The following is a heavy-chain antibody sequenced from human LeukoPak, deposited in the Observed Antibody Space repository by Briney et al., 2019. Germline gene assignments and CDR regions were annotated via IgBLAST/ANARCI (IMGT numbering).Heavy chain of an antibody. V-gene: IGHV4-30-4*01. CDR1: GGTISSGGYY. CDR2: MYYSGST. Sequence: SETLSLTCTVSGGTISSGGYYWSWIRQPPGKGLEWIAYMYYSGSTYYNPSLKSRVTMSADTSKNQLSLKLSSVTAADTAVYYCARPYYYDSRIDPWGQGILVTVSS. J-gene: IGHJ5*02. CDR3: ARPYYYDSRIDP. D-gene: IGHD3-22*01.